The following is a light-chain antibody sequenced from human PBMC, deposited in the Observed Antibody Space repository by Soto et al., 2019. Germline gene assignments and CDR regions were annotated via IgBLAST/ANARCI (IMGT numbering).Light chain of an antibody. Sequence: EIVMTQSPATLSVSPGDRATLSCRASQSVDSYLAWYQQKPGQAPRLLIYDASTRAAGIPARFSGSGSGTEFTLTISSLEPEDFAVYSCQQHNNWPDTFGAGTKLEIK. CDR1: QSVDSY. CDR2: DAS. J-gene: IGKJ2*01. V-gene: IGKV3D-15*01. CDR3: QQHNNWPDT.